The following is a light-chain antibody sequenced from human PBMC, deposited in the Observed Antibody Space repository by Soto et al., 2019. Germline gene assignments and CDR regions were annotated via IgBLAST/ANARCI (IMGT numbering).Light chain of an antibody. J-gene: IGKJ2*01. CDR3: KRYGHAPMYP. Sequence: EIVLTQSPGTLYLSPGERATLSCRASQSVDSNYLAWYQQKPGQAPRLLIYGASSRATDIPDRFSASGSVTDFTLTISRLEPEDFAVYYCKRYGHAPMYPFCQGTRRELK. CDR1: QSVDSNY. V-gene: IGKV3-20*01. CDR2: GAS.